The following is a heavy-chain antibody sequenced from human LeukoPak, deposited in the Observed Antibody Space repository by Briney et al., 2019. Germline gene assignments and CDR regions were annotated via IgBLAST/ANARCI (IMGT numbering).Heavy chain of an antibody. V-gene: IGHV4-4*07. D-gene: IGHD6-6*01. CDR1: GGSISSYY. J-gene: IGHJ4*02. CDR3: AREQYSSSSGVYFDY. Sequence: SETLSLTCTVSGGSISSYYWSWIRQPAGKGLEWIGRIYTSGSTNYNPSLKSRVTMSVDTSKNQFSLKLSSVTAADTAVYYRAREQYSSSSGVYFDYWGQGTLVTVSS. CDR2: IYTSGST.